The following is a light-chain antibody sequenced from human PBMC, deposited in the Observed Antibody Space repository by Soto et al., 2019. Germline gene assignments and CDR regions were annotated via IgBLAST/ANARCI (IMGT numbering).Light chain of an antibody. Sequence: QSVLTQPRSVSGSPGQSVTISCTGTSSDVGGYNYVSWYQHHTGKAPKLMICDVDKRPSGVPGRFSGSKSGNTASLTISGLQAEDEADYYCCSNAGSYPFVFGTGTKVTVL. CDR3: CSNAGSYPFV. CDR2: DVD. CDR1: SSDVGGYNY. J-gene: IGLJ1*01. V-gene: IGLV2-11*01.